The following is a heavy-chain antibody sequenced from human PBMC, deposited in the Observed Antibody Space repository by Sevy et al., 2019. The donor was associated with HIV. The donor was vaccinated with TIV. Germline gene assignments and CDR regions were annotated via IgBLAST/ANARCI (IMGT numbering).Heavy chain of an antibody. Sequence: GGSLRLSCTASGFTFGDYAMSWFRQAPGKGLEWVGFIRSKAYGGTTEYAASVKGRFTISRDDSKSIAYLQMNSLKTEDTAVYYCTRVQWLVSFDYWGQGTLVTVSS. CDR1: GFTFGDYA. CDR2: IRSKAYGGTT. CDR3: TRVQWLVSFDY. V-gene: IGHV3-49*03. D-gene: IGHD6-19*01. J-gene: IGHJ4*02.